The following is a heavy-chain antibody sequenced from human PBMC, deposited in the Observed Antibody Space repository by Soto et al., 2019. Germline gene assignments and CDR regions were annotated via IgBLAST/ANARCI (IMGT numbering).Heavy chain of an antibody. CDR2: ISGSGGST. CDR1: GFTFSSYA. V-gene: IGHV3-23*01. CDR3: AKVKGIAAAGNVRFDDY. Sequence: GGSLRLSCAASGFTFSSYAMSWVRQAPGKGLEWVSAISGSGGSTYYADSVKGRFTISRDNSKNTLYLQMNSLRAEDTAVYYCAKVKGIAAAGNVRFDDYWGQGTLVTVSS. J-gene: IGHJ4*02. D-gene: IGHD6-13*01.